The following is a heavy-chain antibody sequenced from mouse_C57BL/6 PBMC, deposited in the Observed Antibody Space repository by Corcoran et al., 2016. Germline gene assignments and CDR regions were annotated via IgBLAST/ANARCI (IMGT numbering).Heavy chain of an antibody. J-gene: IGHJ4*01. Sequence: DVQLQESGPGLVKPSQSLSLTCSVTGYSITSGYYWNWIRQFPGNKLEWMGYISYDGSNNYNPSLKNRISITRDTSKNQFFLKLNSVTTEDTATYYCARDLPMDYWGQGTSVTVSS. V-gene: IGHV3-6*01. CDR3: ARDLPMDY. CDR2: ISYDGSN. CDR1: GYSITSGYY.